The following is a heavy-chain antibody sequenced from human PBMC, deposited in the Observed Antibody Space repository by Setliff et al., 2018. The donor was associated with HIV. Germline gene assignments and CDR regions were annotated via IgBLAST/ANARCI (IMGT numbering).Heavy chain of an antibody. CDR3: ATEGPSETPDAFGI. CDR2: ISGSGSTT. V-gene: IGHV3-48*03. Sequence: HPGGSLRLSCAASGFTFSSYETNWVRQAPGKGLEWVSYISGSGSTTYYADSVKGRFTISRDNAKNSLYLQMNSLRAEDTAVYYCATEGPSETPDAFGIWGQGTMVTVSS. J-gene: IGHJ3*02. CDR1: GFTFSSYE.